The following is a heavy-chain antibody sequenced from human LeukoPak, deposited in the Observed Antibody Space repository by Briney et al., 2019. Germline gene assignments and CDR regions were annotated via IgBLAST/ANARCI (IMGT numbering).Heavy chain of an antibody. V-gene: IGHV1-18*01. CDR2: ISAYNGNT. D-gene: IGHD3-22*01. J-gene: IGHJ3*02. CDR1: GYTFTSYG. CDR3: ARDGYDDSSGYYFRTWGGGTSDAFDI. Sequence: ASVKVSCKASGYTFTSYGISWVRQAPGQGLEWMGWISAYNGNTNYAQKLQGRVTMTTDTSTSTAYMELRSLRSDDTAVYYCARDGYDDSSGYYFRTWGGGTSDAFDIWGQGTMVTVSS.